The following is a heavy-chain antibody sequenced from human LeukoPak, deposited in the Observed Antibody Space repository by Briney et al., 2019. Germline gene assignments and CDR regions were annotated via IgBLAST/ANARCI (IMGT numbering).Heavy chain of an antibody. J-gene: IGHJ4*02. CDR2: INSGGSST. CDR3: ASDLAVAGTGSF. V-gene: IGHV3-74*01. D-gene: IGHD6-19*01. Sequence: GGSLRLSCAASGFTFSSYWMHWVRQAPGKGLVWVSRINSGGSSTSYADSVKGRFTISRDDAKNTLYLQMNSLRAEDTAVYYCASDLAVAGTGSFWGQGTLVTVSS. CDR1: GFTFSSYW.